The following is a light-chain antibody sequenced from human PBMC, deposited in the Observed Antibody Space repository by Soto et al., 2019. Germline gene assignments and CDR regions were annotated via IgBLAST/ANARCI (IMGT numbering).Light chain of an antibody. Sequence: DIVMTQTPLSLSVTPGQPASISCKSSQSLLHSDGKTYLYWYLQKPGQPPQLLIYDASIRAAGVPARFSGSGSGTDFSLTISSLEPEDFAIYYCQQRSIWPPWTFGQGTKVDIK. CDR1: QSLLHSDGKTY. J-gene: IGKJ1*01. CDR3: QQRSIWPPWT. CDR2: DAS. V-gene: IGKV2D-29*01.